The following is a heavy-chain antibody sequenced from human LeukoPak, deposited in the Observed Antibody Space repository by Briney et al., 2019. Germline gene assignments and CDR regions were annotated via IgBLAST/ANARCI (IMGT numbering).Heavy chain of an antibody. CDR3: AKSIPEWATAIDY. D-gene: IGHD5-12*01. Sequence: GGSLRLSCAASGFTFSSYGMHWVRQAPGKGLEWVAVISYDGSNKYYADSVKGRFTISRDNSKNTLYLQMNSLRAEDTAVYYCAKSIPEWATAIDYRGQGTLVTVSS. V-gene: IGHV3-30*18. J-gene: IGHJ4*02. CDR1: GFTFSSYG. CDR2: ISYDGSNK.